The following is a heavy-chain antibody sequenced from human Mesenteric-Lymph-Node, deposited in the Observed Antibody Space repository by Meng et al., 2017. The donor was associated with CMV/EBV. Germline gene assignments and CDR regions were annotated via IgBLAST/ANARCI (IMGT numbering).Heavy chain of an antibody. V-gene: IGHV1-2*02. CDR1: EYTLIDNY. CDR3: AREPPMTTVTGYFQH. CDR2: INPNSGGT. D-gene: IGHD4-17*01. J-gene: IGHJ1*01. Sequence: ASVKVSCKASEYTLIDNYIAWVRQAPGQGLEWMGWINPNSGGTNYAQKFQGRVTMTRDTSISTAYMELSRLRSDDTAVYYCAREPPMTTVTGYFQHWGQGTLVTVSS.